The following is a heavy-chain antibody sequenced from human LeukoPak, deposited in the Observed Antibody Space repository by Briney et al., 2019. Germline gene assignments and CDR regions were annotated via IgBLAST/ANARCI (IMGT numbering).Heavy chain of an antibody. CDR3: ARGYVSVAGYWFFDL. D-gene: IGHD6-19*01. Sequence: PGGSLRLSCAASGFTFSDYYMSWIRQAPGKGLDWVSYISSGSSSYTNYADSVKGRFTISRDNAKNSLYLQMNSLRADDTAVYYCARGYVSVAGYWFFDLWGRGTLVTVSS. CDR1: GFTFSDYY. J-gene: IGHJ2*01. CDR2: ISSGSSSYT. V-gene: IGHV3-11*05.